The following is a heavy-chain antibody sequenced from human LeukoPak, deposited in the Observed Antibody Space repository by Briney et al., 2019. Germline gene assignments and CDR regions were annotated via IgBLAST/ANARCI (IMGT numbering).Heavy chain of an antibody. CDR2: IYHSGST. V-gene: IGHV4-38-2*02. J-gene: IGHJ5*02. D-gene: IGHD3-10*01. Sequence: PSETLSLTCTVSGGSITTYYWSWIRQPPGKGLEWIGSIYHSGSTYYNPSLKSRVTISVDTSKNQFSLKLSSVTAADTAVYYCARGISDPWGQGTLVTVSS. CDR1: GGSITTYY. CDR3: ARGISDP.